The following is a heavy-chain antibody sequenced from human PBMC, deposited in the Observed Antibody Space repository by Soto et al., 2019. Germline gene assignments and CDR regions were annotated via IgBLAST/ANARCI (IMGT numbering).Heavy chain of an antibody. D-gene: IGHD6-25*01. J-gene: IGHJ4*02. CDR3: ATGSEVDY. CDR1: VGSFSGYY. Sequence: PAETLSLGCAVYVGSFSGYYWSWIRQPPGKGLEWIGEINHSGSTNYNPSLKSRVTISVDTSKNQFSLKLSSVTAADTAVYYCATGSEVDYWGQGTLVTVSS. V-gene: IGHV4-34*01. CDR2: INHSGST.